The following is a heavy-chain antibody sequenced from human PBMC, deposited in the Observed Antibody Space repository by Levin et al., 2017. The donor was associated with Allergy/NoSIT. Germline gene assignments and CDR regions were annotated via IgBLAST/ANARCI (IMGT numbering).Heavy chain of an antibody. Sequence: GESLKISCKASGYTFTSYGISWVRQAPGQGLEWMGWISAYNGNTNYAQKLQGRVTMTTDTSTSTAYMELRSLRSDDTAVYYCARFGSRYWYFDLWGRGTLVTVSS. V-gene: IGHV1-18*01. CDR3: ARFGSRYWYFDL. D-gene: IGHD1-26*01. CDR2: ISAYNGNT. CDR1: GYTFTSYG. J-gene: IGHJ2*01.